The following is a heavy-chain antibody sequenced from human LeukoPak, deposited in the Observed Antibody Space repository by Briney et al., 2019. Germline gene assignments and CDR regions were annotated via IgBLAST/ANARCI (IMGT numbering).Heavy chain of an antibody. J-gene: IGHJ4*02. CDR1: GGSISSYY. D-gene: IGHD3-9*01. CDR3: ARGKLRYFDWLPLPDY. V-gene: IGHV4-59*01. Sequence: KTSETLSLTCTVSGGSISSYYWSWIRQPPGKGLEWIGYIYYSGSTNYNPSLKSRVTISVDTSKNQFSLKLSSVTAADTAVYYCARGKLRYFDWLPLPDYWGQGTLVTVSS. CDR2: IYYSGST.